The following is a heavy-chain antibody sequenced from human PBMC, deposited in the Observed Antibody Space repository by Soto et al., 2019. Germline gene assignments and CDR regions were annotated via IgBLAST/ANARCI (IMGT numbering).Heavy chain of an antibody. CDR1: GYTFTCYY. Sequence: ASVKVSCKASGYTFTCYYMHWVRQAPGQGLEWMGIINPSGGSTSYAQKFQGRVTMTRDTSTSTVYMELSSLRSEDTAVYYCARDAGDIVVVPAATGTDAFDIWGQGTMVTVSS. D-gene: IGHD2-2*01. CDR3: ARDAGDIVVVPAATGTDAFDI. V-gene: IGHV1-46*03. J-gene: IGHJ3*02. CDR2: INPSGGST.